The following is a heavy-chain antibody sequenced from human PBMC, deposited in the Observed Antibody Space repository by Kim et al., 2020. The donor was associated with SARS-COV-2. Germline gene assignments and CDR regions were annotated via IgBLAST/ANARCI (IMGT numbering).Heavy chain of an antibody. V-gene: IGHV3-48*03. D-gene: IGHD2-15*01. CDR3: ARQSPGLVRLHNVLYLGY. J-gene: IGHJ4*02. CDR2: ISSSGSTI. CDR1: GFTFSSYE. Sequence: GGSLRLSCAASGFTFSSYEMNWVRQAPGKGLEWVSYISSSGSTIYYADSVKGRFTISRDNAKNSLYLQMNSLRAEDTAVYYCARQSPGLVRLHNVLYLGYWGQGTLVTVSS.